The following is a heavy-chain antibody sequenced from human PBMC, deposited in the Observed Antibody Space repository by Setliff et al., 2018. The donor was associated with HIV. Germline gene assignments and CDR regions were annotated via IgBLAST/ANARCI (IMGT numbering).Heavy chain of an antibody. CDR2: ISGSGGST. CDR3: AKDHGYSSSPWAFDI. V-gene: IGHV3-23*01. D-gene: IGHD6-13*01. J-gene: IGHJ3*02. CDR1: GFTFSSYA. Sequence: PGGSLRLSCAASGFTFSSYAMSWVRQAPGKGLEWVSAISGSGGSTYYADSVKGRLTISRDNSKNTLYLQVNSLRAEDTAVYYCAKDHGYSSSPWAFDIWGQGTMVTVTS.